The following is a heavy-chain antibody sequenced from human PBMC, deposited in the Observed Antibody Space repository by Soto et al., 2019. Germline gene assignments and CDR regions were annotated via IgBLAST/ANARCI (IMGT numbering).Heavy chain of an antibody. CDR1: GFTFSSYA. Sequence: RLSCAASGFTFSSYAMSWVRQAPGKGLAWVSGISVSGGSTYYADSVKGRFTISRDNSKNTLYLQMNSLRAEDTAVYYCASNTRYDPPDYWGQGTLVTVSS. D-gene: IGHD3-16*01. V-gene: IGHV3-23*01. J-gene: IGHJ4*02. CDR3: ASNTRYDPPDY. CDR2: ISVSGGST.